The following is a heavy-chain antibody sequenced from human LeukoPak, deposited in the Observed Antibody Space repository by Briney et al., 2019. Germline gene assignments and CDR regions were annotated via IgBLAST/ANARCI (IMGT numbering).Heavy chain of an antibody. CDR3: ARDSSGYYGVYYFDY. D-gene: IGHD3-22*01. J-gene: IGHJ4*02. CDR1: GLTFSSYS. Sequence: PGGSLRLSCAASGLTFSSYSMNWVRQAPGKGLEWVSSISSSSSYIYYADSVKGRFTISRDNAKNSLYLQMNSLRAEDTAVYYCARDSSGYYGVYYFDYWGQGTLVTVSS. CDR2: ISSSSSYI. V-gene: IGHV3-21*01.